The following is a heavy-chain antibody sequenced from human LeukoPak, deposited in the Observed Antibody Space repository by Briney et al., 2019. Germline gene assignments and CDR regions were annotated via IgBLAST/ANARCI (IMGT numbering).Heavy chain of an antibody. CDR1: GFTVSSNY. CDR3: ARDLSYYGMDV. Sequence: GGSLRLSCAASGFTVSSNYMSWVRQAPGKRLEWVSVIYSGGSTYYADSVKGRFTISRDNSKNTLYLQMNSLRAEDTAVYYCARDLSYYGMDVWGQGTTVTVSS. CDR2: IYSGGST. J-gene: IGHJ6*02. V-gene: IGHV3-53*01.